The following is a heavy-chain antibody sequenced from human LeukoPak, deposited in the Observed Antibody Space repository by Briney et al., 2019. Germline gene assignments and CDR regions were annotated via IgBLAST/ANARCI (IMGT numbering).Heavy chain of an antibody. Sequence: PGESLRLSCAASGFSFSTYWMSWVRQAPGKGLEWVANIKQDGSDIYYVDSVKGRFIISRDNAKNSLYLQMSSLRAEDTAAYYCTRGGRLHPQSPYWGQGTLVTVSS. V-gene: IGHV3-7*01. CDR3: TRGGRLHPQSPY. D-gene: IGHD3-16*01. CDR1: GFSFSTYW. CDR2: IKQDGSDI. J-gene: IGHJ4*02.